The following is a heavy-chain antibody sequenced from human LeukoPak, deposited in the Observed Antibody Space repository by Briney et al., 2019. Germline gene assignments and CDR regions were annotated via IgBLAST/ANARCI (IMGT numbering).Heavy chain of an antibody. CDR2: IGTSGNTI. V-gene: IGHV3-48*01. Sequence: GGSLRLSCAASGFTFSGYIMNWVRQAPGKGLEWVSFIGTSGNTIYYADSVKGRFTVSRDNARNSLYLQMNSLRAEDTAVYYCARDQWLDYWGRGTLVTVSS. D-gene: IGHD6-19*01. CDR3: ARDQWLDY. CDR1: GFTFSGYI. J-gene: IGHJ4*02.